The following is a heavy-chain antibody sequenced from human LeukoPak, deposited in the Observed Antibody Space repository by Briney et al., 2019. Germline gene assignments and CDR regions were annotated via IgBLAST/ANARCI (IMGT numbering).Heavy chain of an antibody. V-gene: IGHV3-7*04. CDR3: ARETEMANLDY. J-gene: IGHJ4*02. CDR2: IKQDGSEK. Sequence: GGSPRLSCTASGFTFSSYWTNWVRQAPGKGLEWVANIKQDGSEKYYVDSVKGRFTISRDNAKKSLYLQMNSLRAEDTAVYYCARETEMANLDYWGQGTLVTVSS. D-gene: IGHD5-24*01. CDR1: GFTFSSYW.